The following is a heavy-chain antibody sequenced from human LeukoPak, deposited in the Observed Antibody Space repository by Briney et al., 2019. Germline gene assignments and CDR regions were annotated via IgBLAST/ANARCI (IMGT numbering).Heavy chain of an antibody. Sequence: SETLSLTCAVSGGSITSTYWWSWVRQPPGKGLDWIGEIYRSGSTNYNPSLKSQVTISLDRSKNQFSLKLSSVTAADTAMYYCARTEIVVVPAAVDYRGQGTLVTVSS. CDR2: IYRSGST. D-gene: IGHD2-2*01. CDR1: GGSITSTYW. V-gene: IGHV4-4*02. CDR3: ARTEIVVVPAAVDY. J-gene: IGHJ4*02.